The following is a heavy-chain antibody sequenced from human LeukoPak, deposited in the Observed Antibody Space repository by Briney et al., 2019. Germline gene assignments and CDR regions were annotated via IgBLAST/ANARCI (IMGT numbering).Heavy chain of an antibody. V-gene: IGHV4-59*07. CDR3: ARTAAGTRRWFDP. Sequence: SDTLSLPCTVSGRPISIYYGSWIRQPRGKGLEWVGYIYYSGSHKYNPYLKRRSTITVDNDKKHFSLKLSAETAAGTAVYYCARTAAGTRRWFDPWGQRTLVTVSS. D-gene: IGHD6-13*01. J-gene: IGHJ5*02. CDR2: IYYSGSH. CDR1: GRPISIYY.